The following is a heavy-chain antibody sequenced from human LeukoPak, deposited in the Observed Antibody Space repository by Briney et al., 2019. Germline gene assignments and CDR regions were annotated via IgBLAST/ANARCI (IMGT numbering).Heavy chain of an antibody. J-gene: IGHJ3*02. Sequence: SETLSLTCTVSGGSISSSSYYWGWIRQPPGKGLEWIGSIYYSGSTYYNPSLKSRVTISVDTSKNQFSLKLSSVTAADTAAYYCARHLRDYFWAFDIWGQGTMVTVSS. CDR1: GGSISSSSYY. CDR2: IYYSGST. CDR3: ARHLRDYFWAFDI. V-gene: IGHV4-39*07. D-gene: IGHD2/OR15-2a*01.